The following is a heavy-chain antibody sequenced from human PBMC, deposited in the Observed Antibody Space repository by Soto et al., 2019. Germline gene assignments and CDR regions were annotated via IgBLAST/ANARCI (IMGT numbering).Heavy chain of an antibody. V-gene: IGHV3-48*02. D-gene: IGHD3-3*02. CDR3: ATAFSSGG. Sequence: EVQLVESGGGLVQPGGSMRLSCAASGFTFSSYTMNWVRQAPGKGLEWVSYITSSSNTIYYADSVKGRFTVSRDNARNSLYLQMNSLRDKDTAMYFCATAFSSGGWGQGTLVTVSS. J-gene: IGHJ4*02. CDR2: ITSSSNTI. CDR1: GFTFSSYT.